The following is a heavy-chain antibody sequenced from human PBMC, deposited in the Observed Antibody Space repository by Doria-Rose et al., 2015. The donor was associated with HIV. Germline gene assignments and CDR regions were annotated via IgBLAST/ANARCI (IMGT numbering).Heavy chain of an antibody. J-gene: IGHJ4*02. CDR3: ARIKSSRWYHKYYFDF. V-gene: IGHV2-26*01. CDR2: ILLDDER. D-gene: IGHD6-13*01. Sequence: QESGPVLVKPTETLTLTCTVSGVSLSSPGMGVSWIRQPPGKALEWLANILLDDERSYKAALKSRLTISRGTSKSQVVLTMTDMDPVDTATYYCARIKSSRWYHKYYFDFWGQGTLVIVSA. CDR1: GVSLSSPGMG.